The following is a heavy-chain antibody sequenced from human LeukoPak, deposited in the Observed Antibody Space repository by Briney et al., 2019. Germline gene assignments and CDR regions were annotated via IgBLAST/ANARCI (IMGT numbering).Heavy chain of an antibody. V-gene: IGHV4-39*07. CDR1: GGSIRTSSYY. CDR2: FYSSGTP. D-gene: IGHD3-10*01. CDR3: ARLPHYYYGSGSYYSGRRGYYYYYMDV. J-gene: IGHJ6*03. Sequence: SETLSLTCSVSGGSIRTSSYYWGWIRQPPGKGLEWIGNFYSSGTPYYNPSLKSRVTISVDTSKNQFSLKLSSVTAADTAVYYCARLPHYYYGSGSYYSGRRGYYYYYMDVWGKGTTVTISS.